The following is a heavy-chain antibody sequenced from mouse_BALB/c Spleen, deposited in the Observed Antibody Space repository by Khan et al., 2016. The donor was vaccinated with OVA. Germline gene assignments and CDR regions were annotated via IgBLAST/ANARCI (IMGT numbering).Heavy chain of an antibody. CDR3: AKDTLYEFHWYCGV. D-gene: IGHD2-3*01. Sequence: EVQLVESGGGLVQPGGSLRLSCATSGFTFTDYYMSWVRQPPGKALEWLGFIRNKANGYTTEYSASVKGRFTISRDNSQSILYLQMITLRAEDSATVYCAKDTLYEFHWYCGVWGAGTTGTVAS. V-gene: IGHV7-3*02. CDR2: IRNKANGYTT. J-gene: IGHJ1*01. CDR1: GFTFTDYY.